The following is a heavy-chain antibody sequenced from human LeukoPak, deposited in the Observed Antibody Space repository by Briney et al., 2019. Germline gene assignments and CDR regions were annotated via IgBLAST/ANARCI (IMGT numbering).Heavy chain of an antibody. J-gene: IGHJ4*02. V-gene: IGHV3-48*02. Sequence: PGGSLRLSCAASGFSFSSYGMHWVRQAPGKGLEWVSYISSSSGTIYYADSVRGRFTISRDNAKNSLYLQMNSLRDEDTAVYYCARDRSGSYWGQGTLVTVSS. CDR3: ARDRSGSY. CDR1: GFSFSSYG. CDR2: ISSSSGTI. D-gene: IGHD3-10*01.